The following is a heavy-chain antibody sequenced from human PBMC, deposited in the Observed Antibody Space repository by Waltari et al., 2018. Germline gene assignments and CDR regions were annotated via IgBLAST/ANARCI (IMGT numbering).Heavy chain of an antibody. Sequence: QVHLRESGPGLVKPSETLFLTCNVSSDSFKTSYWAWLRQSAGMRLEWIGRIYSTGYTRYNPSLEIRVTISIDTSQNQISLRLTSVTVADTAVYFCARDRIAVSGSPPLSYNWFDFWGQGTRVAVSS. CDR2: IYSTGYT. CDR1: SDSFKTSY. V-gene: IGHV4-4*07. J-gene: IGHJ5*01. D-gene: IGHD6-19*01. CDR3: ARDRIAVSGSPPLSYNWFDF.